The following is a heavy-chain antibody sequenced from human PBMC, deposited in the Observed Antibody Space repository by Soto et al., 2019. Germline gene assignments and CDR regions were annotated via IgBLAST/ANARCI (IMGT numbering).Heavy chain of an antibody. Sequence: EVQLVESGGGLVQPGGSLRLSCAASGFTFSSYSMNWVRQAPGKGLEWVSYISSSSSTIYYADSVKGRFTISRDNAKNSLYLQMNILRAEDTAVYYCARDGSFYGDYWYFDLWGRGTLVTVSS. V-gene: IGHV3-48*01. J-gene: IGHJ2*01. CDR1: GFTFSSYS. CDR2: ISSSSSTI. CDR3: ARDGSFYGDYWYFDL. D-gene: IGHD4-17*01.